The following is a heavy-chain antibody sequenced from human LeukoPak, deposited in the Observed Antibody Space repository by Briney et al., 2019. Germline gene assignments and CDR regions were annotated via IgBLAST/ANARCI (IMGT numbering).Heavy chain of an antibody. CDR1: GFTFDDYA. V-gene: IGHV3-9*01. Sequence: PGGSLRLSCAASGFTFDDYAMHWVRQAPGKGLEWVSGISWNSGSIGYADSVKGRFTISRDNAKNSLYLQMNSLRAEDTALYYRAKDTAWELRPDAFDIWGQGTMVTVSS. J-gene: IGHJ3*02. D-gene: IGHD1-26*01. CDR3: AKDTAWELRPDAFDI. CDR2: ISWNSGSI.